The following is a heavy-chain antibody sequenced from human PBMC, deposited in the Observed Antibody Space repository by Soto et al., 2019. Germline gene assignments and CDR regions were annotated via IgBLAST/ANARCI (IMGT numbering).Heavy chain of an antibody. CDR3: ARGMIVVVITNYYYGMDV. CDR1: GGTFSSYA. J-gene: IGHJ6*02. Sequence: ASVKVSCKASGGTFSSYAISWVRQAPGQGLEWMGGIIPIFGTANYAQKFQGRVTITADEPTSTAYMELSSLRSEDTAVYYCARGMIVVVITNYYYGMDVWGQGTTVTVS. CDR2: IIPIFGTA. V-gene: IGHV1-69*13. D-gene: IGHD3-22*01.